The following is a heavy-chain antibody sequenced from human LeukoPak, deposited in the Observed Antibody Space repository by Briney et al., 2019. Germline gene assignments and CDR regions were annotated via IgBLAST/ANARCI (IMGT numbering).Heavy chain of an antibody. D-gene: IGHD5-18*01. CDR1: GGSISSSYYY. J-gene: IGHJ4*02. V-gene: IGHV4-39*07. Sequence: PSETLSLTCTVSGGSISSSYYYWGWIRQPPGKGLEWIGEINHSGSTNYNPSLKSRVTISVDTSKNQFSLKLSSVTAADTAVYYCARVPRRRLWLPVDYWGQGTLVTVSS. CDR3: ARVPRRRLWLPVDY. CDR2: INHSGST.